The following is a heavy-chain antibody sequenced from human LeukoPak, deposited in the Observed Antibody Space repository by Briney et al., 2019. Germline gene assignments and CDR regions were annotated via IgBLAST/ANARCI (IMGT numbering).Heavy chain of an antibody. V-gene: IGHV3-30*03. Sequence: GSLRLSCAVSGITFRSYGMHWVRQAPGKGLEWVAVISYDGSDKYFADSVKGRFTISRDNSKNTLYLQMNSLRAEDTAVYYCARGDCSGDCYHPLYYWGQGSLVTVSS. CDR3: ARGDCSGDCYHPLYY. CDR2: ISYDGSDK. CDR1: GITFRSYG. J-gene: IGHJ4*02. D-gene: IGHD2-21*02.